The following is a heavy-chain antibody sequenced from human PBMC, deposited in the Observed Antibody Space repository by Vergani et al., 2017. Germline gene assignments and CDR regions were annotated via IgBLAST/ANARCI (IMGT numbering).Heavy chain of an antibody. CDR2: IIPIFGTA. CDR3: ARGPYPGDYDSSGYLGY. J-gene: IGHJ4*02. V-gene: IGHV1-69*18. CDR1: GGTFSSYA. D-gene: IGHD3-22*01. Sequence: QVQLVQSGAEVKKPGSSVKVSCKASGGTFSSYAISWVRQAPGPGLEWMGRIIPIFGTANYAQKFQGRGTITADESTSTAYLELSSLRSEDTAVYSWARGPYPGDYDSSGYLGYWGQGTLVTVSS.